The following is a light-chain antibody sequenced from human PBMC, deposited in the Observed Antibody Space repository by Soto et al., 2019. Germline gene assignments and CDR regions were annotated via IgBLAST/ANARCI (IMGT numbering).Light chain of an antibody. J-gene: IGLJ2*01. V-gene: IGLV6-57*04. CDR2: EDS. CDR3: QAFCCKYVV. Sequence: NFMLTQPHSVSESPGQTVTISCTRSSGSIASDYVQWYQQRPGSAPINVIFEDSQRPSGVPDRFSGSIDSSSNSASLTISRLENGGGADHLRQAFCCKYVVFGGGTKVTVL. CDR1: SGSIASDY.